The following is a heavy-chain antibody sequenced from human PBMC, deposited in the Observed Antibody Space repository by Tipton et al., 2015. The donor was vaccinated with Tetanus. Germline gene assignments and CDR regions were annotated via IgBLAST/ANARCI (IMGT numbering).Heavy chain of an antibody. J-gene: IGHJ4*02. Sequence: QLVQSGGEVKKPGESLKISCKGSGYIFNNYWIGWVRQKPGKGLEWMGIIYPGDSDTRYSPSFQVQVTISVDKSINTAYLQWSSLKASDTSMFYCARAHCSDGVCNFDSWGQGALVTVAS. V-gene: IGHV5-51*01. CDR3: ARAHCSDGVCNFDS. D-gene: IGHD2-8*01. CDR1: GYIFNNYW. CDR2: IYPGDSDT.